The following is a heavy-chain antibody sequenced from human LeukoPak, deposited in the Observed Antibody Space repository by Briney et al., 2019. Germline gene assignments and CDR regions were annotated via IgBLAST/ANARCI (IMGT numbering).Heavy chain of an antibody. Sequence: GESLRISCKGSGYSFTSYWISWVRQMPGKGLEWMGRIDPSDSYTNYSPSFQGHVTISADKSISTAYLQWSGLKASDTAMYYCAREGFSYGDYVYGMDVWGKGTTVTVSS. V-gene: IGHV5-10-1*01. CDR1: GYSFTSYW. CDR2: IDPSDSYT. CDR3: AREGFSYGDYVYGMDV. J-gene: IGHJ6*04. D-gene: IGHD4-17*01.